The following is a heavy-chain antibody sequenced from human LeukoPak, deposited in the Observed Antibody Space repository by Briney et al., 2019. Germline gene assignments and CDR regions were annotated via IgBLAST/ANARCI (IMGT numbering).Heavy chain of an antibody. CDR3: AREYSSGWYASEPPIDY. CDR2: ISGSGGST. J-gene: IGHJ4*02. CDR1: GFTFSSYA. D-gene: IGHD6-19*01. Sequence: PGGSLRLSCAASGFTFSSYAMSWVRQAPGKGLEWVSAISGSGGSTYYADSVKGRFTISRDNSKNTLYLQMNSLRAEDTAVYYCAREYSSGWYASEPPIDYWGQGTLVTVSS. V-gene: IGHV3-23*01.